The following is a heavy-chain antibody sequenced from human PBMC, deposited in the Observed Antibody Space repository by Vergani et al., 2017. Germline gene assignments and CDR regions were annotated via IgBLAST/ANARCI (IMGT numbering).Heavy chain of an antibody. CDR2: ISSSSSTI. D-gene: IGHD3-3*01. CDR1: GFTFSSYS. J-gene: IGHJ6*03. Sequence: EVQLVESGGGLVQPGGSLRLSCAASGFTFSSYSMNWVRQAPGKGLEWVSYISSSSSTIYYADSVKGRFTISRDNAKNSLYLQMNSLRAEDTAVYYCARDGDYDFWSGGWGYYYYYMDVWGKGTTVTVSS. CDR3: ARDGDYDFWSGGWGYYYYYMDV. V-gene: IGHV3-48*04.